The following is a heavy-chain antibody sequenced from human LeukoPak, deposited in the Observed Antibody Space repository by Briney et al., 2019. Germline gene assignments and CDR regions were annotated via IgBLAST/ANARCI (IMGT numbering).Heavy chain of an antibody. CDR3: ARGKYSSSFGAFDI. J-gene: IGHJ3*02. CDR2: MNPNSGTT. V-gene: IGHV1-8*03. Sequence: GASVEVSCKASGYSFTNYDINWVRQATGHGLEWMGWMNPNSGTTGYAQNFQGRVTITRNTSISTAYMELSSLRSEDTAVYYCARGKYSSSFGAFDIRGQGTMVTVSS. CDR1: GYSFTNYD. D-gene: IGHD6-6*01.